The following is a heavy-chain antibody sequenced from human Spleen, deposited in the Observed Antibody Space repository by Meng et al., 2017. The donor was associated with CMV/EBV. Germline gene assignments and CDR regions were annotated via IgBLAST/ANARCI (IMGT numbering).Heavy chain of an antibody. CDR2: IYYSGST. CDR3: ARVSGGAARHIPTPYYYYGMDV. D-gene: IGHD6-6*01. V-gene: IGHV4-59*01. J-gene: IGHJ6*02. CDR1: GGSISSYY. Sequence: GPLRLSCTVSGGSISSYYWSWIRQPPGKGLEWIGYIYYSGSTNYNPSLKSRVTISVDTSKNQFSLKLSSVTAADTAVYYCARVSGGAARHIPTPYYYYGMDVWGQGTTVTVSS.